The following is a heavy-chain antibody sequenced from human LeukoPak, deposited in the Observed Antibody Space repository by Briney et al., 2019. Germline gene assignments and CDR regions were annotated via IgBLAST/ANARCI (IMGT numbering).Heavy chain of an antibody. V-gene: IGHV3-23*01. CDR2: ISDDSGST. D-gene: IGHD6-19*01. J-gene: IGHJ4*02. Sequence: PGGSLRPSCAATGFTLSGHSMNWVRQAPGKGLEWVSGISDDSGSTYYADSVRGRFTISRDNSKNTLYLQMNSLRVEDTAIYYCAKDQYSSGWYFDYWGQGTLVTVSS. CDR3: AKDQYSSGWYFDY. CDR1: GFTLSGHS.